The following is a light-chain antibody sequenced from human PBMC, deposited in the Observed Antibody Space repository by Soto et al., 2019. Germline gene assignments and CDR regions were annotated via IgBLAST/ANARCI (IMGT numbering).Light chain of an antibody. V-gene: IGLV1-44*01. CDR3: ATWDDSLNGYV. CDR1: SCNIGSNT. J-gene: IGLJ1*01. CDR2: SNN. Sequence: QSVLTQPPSASGTPGQRVTISCSGSSCNIGSNTVNWYQQLPGTAPKLLIYSNNQRPSGVPDRFSGSKSGTSVSLAISGLQSEDEADYYCATWDDSLNGYVFATGTKVTVL.